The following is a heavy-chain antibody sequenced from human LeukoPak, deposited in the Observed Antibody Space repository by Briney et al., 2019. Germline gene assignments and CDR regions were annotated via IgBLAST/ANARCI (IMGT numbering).Heavy chain of an antibody. D-gene: IGHD3-3*01. J-gene: IGHJ5*02. CDR1: GGSFSGYY. Sequence: PSETLSLTCAVYGGSFSGYYWSWIRQPPGKGLEWIGEINHSGSTNYNPSLKSRVTISVDTSKNQFSLKLSSVTAADTAVYYCARRVGFYRGANWFDPWGQGTLVTVSS. V-gene: IGHV4-34*01. CDR2: INHSGST. CDR3: ARRVGFYRGANWFDP.